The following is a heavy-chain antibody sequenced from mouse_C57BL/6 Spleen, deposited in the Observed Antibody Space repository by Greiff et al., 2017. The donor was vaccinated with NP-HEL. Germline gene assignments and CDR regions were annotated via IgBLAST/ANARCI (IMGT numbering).Heavy chain of an antibody. D-gene: IGHD2-5*01. J-gene: IGHJ4*01. CDR2: ISSGSSTI. CDR1: GFTFSDYG. V-gene: IGHV5-17*01. Sequence: EVQLVESGGGLVKPGGSLKLSCAASGFTFSDYGMHWVRQAPEKGLEWVAYISSGSSTIYYADTVKGRFTISRDNAKNTLFLQMTSLRSEDTAMYYCARDAYYSNYEAMDYWGQGTSVTVSS. CDR3: ARDAYYSNYEAMDY.